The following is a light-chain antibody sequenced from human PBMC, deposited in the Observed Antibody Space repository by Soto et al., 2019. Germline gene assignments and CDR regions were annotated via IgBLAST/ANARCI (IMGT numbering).Light chain of an antibody. CDR1: GATSD. CDR3: QSFDSSLSALDV. Sequence: QSVLTQPPSVSGAPGQRVTISCIGATSDVHWYQHLPGTAPKLLIYGNNNRPSGVPDRFSGSKSGTSASLAITGLQADDEADDYCQSFDSSLSALDVFGTGTKLTVL. V-gene: IGLV1-40*01. J-gene: IGLJ1*01. CDR2: GNN.